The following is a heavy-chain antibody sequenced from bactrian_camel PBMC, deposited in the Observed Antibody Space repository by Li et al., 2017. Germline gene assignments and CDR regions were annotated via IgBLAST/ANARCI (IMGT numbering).Heavy chain of an antibody. D-gene: IGHD2*01. V-gene: IGHV3S25*01. CDR1: GFTFSSFW. J-gene: IGHJ4*01. CDR2: INSGGGTT. Sequence: QLVESGGGSVQAGGSLRLSCSASGFTFSSFWMYWVRQAPGTGLEWVSAINSGGGTTYYSDSLEGRFTISRDNAKNTVYLQMNSLKPEDTAVYFCAAITAYYGGFRYWGQGTQVTVS. CDR3: AAITAYYGGFRY.